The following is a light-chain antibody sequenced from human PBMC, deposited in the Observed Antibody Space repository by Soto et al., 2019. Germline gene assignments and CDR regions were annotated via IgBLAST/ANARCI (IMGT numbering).Light chain of an antibody. V-gene: IGKV2-30*01. Sequence: DVVMTQSPLSLPVTLGQPASISCRSSQSLVYVDGNTYLNWFQQRPGQSPRRLIYKVSNRDSGVPDRFSGSGSGTDFTLRISRVEAEDFGLYYCMQGRHWPWTFGQGTKVEIK. CDR3: MQGRHWPWT. CDR2: KVS. J-gene: IGKJ1*01. CDR1: QSLVYVDGNTY.